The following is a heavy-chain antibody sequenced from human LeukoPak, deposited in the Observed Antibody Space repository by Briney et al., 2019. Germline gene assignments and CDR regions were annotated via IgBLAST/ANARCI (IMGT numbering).Heavy chain of an antibody. Sequence: GGSLRLSCAASGFTLSSYTMNWVRQAPGKGLEWVSSIRSSSSYIYYADSVKGRFTISRDNAKNSLSLQMNSLRAEDTAVYYCARALNYDILTGYCDYWGQGTLVTVSS. CDR2: IRSSSSYI. V-gene: IGHV3-21*01. J-gene: IGHJ4*02. D-gene: IGHD3-9*01. CDR1: GFTLSSYT. CDR3: ARALNYDILTGYCDY.